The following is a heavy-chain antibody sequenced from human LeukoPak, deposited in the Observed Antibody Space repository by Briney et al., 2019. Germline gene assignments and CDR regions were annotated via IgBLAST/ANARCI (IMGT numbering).Heavy chain of an antibody. CDR1: GFTFSSYA. Sequence: TGGSLRLSCSASGFTFSSYAMHWVRQAPGKGLEYVSAISSNGGSTYYADTVKGRFTISRDNSKNTLYLQMSSLRAEDTAVYYCVKGGGYDSLDYGDYVYRDFDYWGQGTLVTVSS. CDR3: VKGGGYDSLDYGDYVYRDFDY. J-gene: IGHJ4*02. V-gene: IGHV3-64D*06. CDR2: ISSNGGST. D-gene: IGHD4-17*01.